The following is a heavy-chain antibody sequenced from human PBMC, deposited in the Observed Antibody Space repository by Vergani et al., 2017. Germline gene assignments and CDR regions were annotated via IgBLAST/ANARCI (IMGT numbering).Heavy chain of an antibody. CDR2: IYRTGRT. Sequence: QVQLQVSGPGLVKPSETLSLTCAVSGFSIDNGYYWDWIRQPPGKGLEWIGSIYRTGRTHFNPSLKSRVTISVDTSNNHFSLRLNSLTAADTAVYYCARHAVGYCSSTSCYAGAYFDYWGQGTLVTVSS. CDR1: GFSIDNGYY. V-gene: IGHV4-38-2*01. J-gene: IGHJ4*02. D-gene: IGHD2-2*01. CDR3: ARHAVGYCSSTSCYAGAYFDY.